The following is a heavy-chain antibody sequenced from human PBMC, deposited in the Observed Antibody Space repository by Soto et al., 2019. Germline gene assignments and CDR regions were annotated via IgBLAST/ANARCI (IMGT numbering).Heavy chain of an antibody. Sequence: QVQLQQWGAGLLKPSETLSLTCAVYGGSFSGYYWSWIRQPPGKGLEWIGEINHSGSTNYNPSLKSRVTISVDTSKNQFSLKLSSVTAADTAVYYCARVTMNSYGYFGDADAFDIWGQGTMVTVSS. CDR3: ARVTMNSYGYFGDADAFDI. CDR2: INHSGST. CDR1: GGSFSGYY. V-gene: IGHV4-34*01. J-gene: IGHJ3*02. D-gene: IGHD5-18*01.